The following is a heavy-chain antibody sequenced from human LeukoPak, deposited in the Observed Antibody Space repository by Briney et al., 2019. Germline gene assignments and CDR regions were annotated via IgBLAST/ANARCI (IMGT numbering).Heavy chain of an antibody. J-gene: IGHJ4*02. CDR3: VGGSTGFGRA. CDR2: IYYSGST. Sequence: PSETLSLTCTVSGGSISRNSYNWGWIRQPPGKGLDWIGSIYYSGSTYYNPSLKSRVTVSFDTSKNHFSLTLTSVTAADTAVYFCVGGSTGFGRAWGQGILVTVSS. V-gene: IGHV4-39*07. D-gene: IGHD2-8*02. CDR1: GGSISRNSYN.